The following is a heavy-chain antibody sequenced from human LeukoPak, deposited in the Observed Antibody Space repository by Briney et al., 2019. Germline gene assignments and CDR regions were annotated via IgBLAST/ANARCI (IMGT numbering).Heavy chain of an antibody. J-gene: IGHJ6*03. CDR2: IYYSGST. CDR1: GGSISSGGYY. CDR3: ARLGYVATYYYYYMDV. Sequence: PQTLSLTCTVSGGSISSGGYYWSWIRQHPGKGLEWIGYIYYSGSTYYNPSLKSRVTISVDTSKNQFSLKLSSVTAADTAVYYCARLGYVATYYYYYMDVWGKGTTVTVSS. D-gene: IGHD5-12*01. V-gene: IGHV4-31*03.